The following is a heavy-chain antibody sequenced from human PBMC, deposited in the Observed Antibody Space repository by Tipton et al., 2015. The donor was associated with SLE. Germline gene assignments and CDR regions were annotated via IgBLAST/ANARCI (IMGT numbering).Heavy chain of an antibody. D-gene: IGHD2-21*01. V-gene: IGHV4-39*01. J-gene: IGHJ6*02. CDR2: LHYSGSV. CDR1: GGSISGSNYY. Sequence: TLSLTCTVSGGSISGSNYYWGWIRQSPGKGLEWIGSLHYSGSVYYTPSLQSRVTISIDTSKNQFSLRVSSVTDADTAIYYCARGHSEETFAIRYYYAMDVWGQGTTVTVSS. CDR3: ARGHSEETFAIRYYYAMDV.